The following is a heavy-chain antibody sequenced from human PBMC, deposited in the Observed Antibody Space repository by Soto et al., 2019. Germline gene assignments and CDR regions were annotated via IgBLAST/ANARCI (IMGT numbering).Heavy chain of an antibody. V-gene: IGHV1-69*13. Sequence: ASVKVSCKASGGTFSSYAMSCVRQAPGQGLEWMGGIIPIFGTEKYAKKFQGRVTITEDESTRKDYMELRRLRYEETAVYYCARDTAMVTAWGQGTLVTVSS. D-gene: IGHD5-18*01. CDR1: GGTFSSYA. J-gene: IGHJ5*02. CDR2: IIPIFGTE. CDR3: ARDTAMVTA.